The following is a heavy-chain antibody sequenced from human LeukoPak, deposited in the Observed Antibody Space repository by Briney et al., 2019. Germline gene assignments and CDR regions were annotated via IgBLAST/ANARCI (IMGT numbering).Heavy chain of an antibody. CDR2: IAYSGST. CDR1: GGSIRSSGNY. CDR3: ARHFDY. V-gene: IGHV4-39*01. J-gene: IGHJ4*02. Sequence: SETLSLTCTVSGGSIRSSGNYWGWIRQPPGQGLEWIGSIAYSGSTYYNPSLKSRVTISEDTSKNQFSLKLTSVTAADTAVYYCARHFDYWGQGTLVTVSS.